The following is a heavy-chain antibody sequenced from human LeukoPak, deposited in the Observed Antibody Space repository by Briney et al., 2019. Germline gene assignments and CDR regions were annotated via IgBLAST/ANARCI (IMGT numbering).Heavy chain of an antibody. CDR1: GFSLSTFW. D-gene: IGHD2-8*01. V-gene: IGHV3-74*01. CDR2: IDYDGTTT. J-gene: IGHJ3*02. CDR3: VRNGGALDI. Sequence: GGSLRLSCAASGFSLSTFWMHWVRQAPGKGLVWVSRIDYDGTTTTYADSVKGRFTISRDNAKNTLYLQMNSLRAEDTAVYYCVRNGGALDIWGQGTMVTVS.